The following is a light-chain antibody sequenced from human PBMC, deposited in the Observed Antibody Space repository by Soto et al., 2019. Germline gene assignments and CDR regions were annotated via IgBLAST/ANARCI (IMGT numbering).Light chain of an antibody. CDR2: KAS. V-gene: IGKV1-5*03. CDR1: QTISSW. CDR3: QHYNSYSEA. Sequence: DIQMTQSPSTLLGSVGDRVTTTCRASQTISSWLAWYQQKPGKAPKLLIYKASTLKSGVPSRFSGSGSGTEFTLTISSLQPDEFATYYCQHYNSYSEAFGQGTKV. J-gene: IGKJ1*01.